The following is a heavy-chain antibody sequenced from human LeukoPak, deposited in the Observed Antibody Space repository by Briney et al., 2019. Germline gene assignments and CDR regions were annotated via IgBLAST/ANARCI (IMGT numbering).Heavy chain of an antibody. J-gene: IGHJ6*03. CDR3: ARAAGGTRNYYMDV. V-gene: IGHV1-8*01. CDR1: GYTFSSYD. Sequence: ASVKVSCKASGYTFSSYDVNWVRQATGQGLEWMGWMNPNSGNTGYAQKFQGRVTIIRNTSISTAYMELSSLRSEDTAAYYCARAAGGTRNYYMDVWGKGTTVTVSS. CDR2: MNPNSGNT. D-gene: IGHD3-16*01.